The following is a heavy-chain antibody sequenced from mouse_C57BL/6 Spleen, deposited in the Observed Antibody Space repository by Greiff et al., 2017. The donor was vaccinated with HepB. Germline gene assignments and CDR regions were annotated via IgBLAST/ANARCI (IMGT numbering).Heavy chain of an antibody. V-gene: IGHV1-82*01. J-gene: IGHJ2*01. CDR2: IYPGDGDT. D-gene: IGHD1-1*01. CDR3: ARFCGSILPYYFDY. Sequence: VQLVESGPELVKPGASVKISCKASGYAFSSSWMNWVKQRPGKGLEWIGRIYPGDGDTNYNGKFKGKATLTADKSSSTAYMQLSSLTSEDSAVYFGARFCGSILPYYFDYWGQGTTLTVSS. CDR1: GYAFSSSW.